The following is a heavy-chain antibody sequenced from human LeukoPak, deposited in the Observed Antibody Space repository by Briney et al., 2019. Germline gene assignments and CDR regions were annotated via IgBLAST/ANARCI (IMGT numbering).Heavy chain of an antibody. CDR3: ARLAYYYGSGSYYFDY. CDR1: GYRFTSYW. V-gene: IGHV5-51*01. D-gene: IGHD3-10*01. Sequence: GESLKISCKGSGYRFTSYWIAWARQMPGKGLEWMGIIYPGDSETRSRLSFEGQVTISADKSISTAYLQWSSLKASDTAMYYCARLAYYYGSGSYYFDYWGQGTLVTVSS. J-gene: IGHJ4*02. CDR2: IYPGDSET.